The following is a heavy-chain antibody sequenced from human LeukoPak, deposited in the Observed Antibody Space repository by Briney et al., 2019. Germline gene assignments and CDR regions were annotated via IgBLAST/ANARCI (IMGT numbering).Heavy chain of an antibody. Sequence: GGSLRLTCAASGFTFSDYSMHWVRQATGKGLEWVAVISYDGSNKYYADSVKGRFTISRDNAKNSLYLQMNSLRAEDTAVYYCAELGITMIGGVWGKGTTVTISS. CDR3: AELGITMIGGV. V-gene: IGHV3-30*12. CDR1: GFTFSDYS. CDR2: ISYDGSNK. J-gene: IGHJ6*04. D-gene: IGHD3-10*02.